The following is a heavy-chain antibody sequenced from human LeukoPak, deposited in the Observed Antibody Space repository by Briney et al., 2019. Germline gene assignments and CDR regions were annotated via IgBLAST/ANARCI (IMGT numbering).Heavy chain of an antibody. CDR1: GGSISSYY. J-gene: IGHJ3*02. V-gene: IGHV4-4*07. D-gene: IGHD6-6*01. Sequence: PSETLSLTCTVSGGSISSYYWSWIRQPAGKGLEWIGRIYTSGSTNYNPSLKSRVIMSVDTSRNQFSLKLSSVTAADTAVYYCASGNIAARRLLHAFDIWGQGTMVTVSS. CDR2: IYTSGST. CDR3: ASGNIAARRLLHAFDI.